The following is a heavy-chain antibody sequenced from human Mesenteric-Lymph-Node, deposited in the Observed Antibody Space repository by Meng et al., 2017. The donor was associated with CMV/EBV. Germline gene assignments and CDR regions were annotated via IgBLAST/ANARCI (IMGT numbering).Heavy chain of an antibody. CDR3: ARGGSYPHNWFDP. CDR1: GGSISSYY. D-gene: IGHD1-26*01. V-gene: IGHV4-59*01. J-gene: IGHJ5*02. Sequence: SETLSLTCTVSGGSISSYYWSWIRQPPGKGLEWIGYIYYSGSTNYNPSLKSRVTISVDTSKNQFSLKLSSVTAADTAVYYCARGGSYPHNWFDPWGQGTLVTVSS. CDR2: IYYSGST.